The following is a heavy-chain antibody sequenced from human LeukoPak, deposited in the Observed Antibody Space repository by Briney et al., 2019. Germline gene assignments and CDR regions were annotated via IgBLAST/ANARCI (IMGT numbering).Heavy chain of an antibody. Sequence: GGSLRLSCSASGFTFSTYAMRWVRQAPGKGLECISTISGNGGSTYYADSVKGRFTISRDNAKNSLYLQMNSLRAEDTAVYYCARDEGGYDQGPNWFDPWGQGTLVTVSS. D-gene: IGHD5-12*01. CDR1: GFTFSTYA. CDR3: ARDEGGYDQGPNWFDP. V-gene: IGHV3-23*01. J-gene: IGHJ5*02. CDR2: ISGNGGST.